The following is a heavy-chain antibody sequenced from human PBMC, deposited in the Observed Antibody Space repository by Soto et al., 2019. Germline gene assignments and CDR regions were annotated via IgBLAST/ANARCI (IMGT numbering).Heavy chain of an antibody. CDR1: GFSFSNYA. CDR2: ISSGSGSI. D-gene: IGHD3-22*01. J-gene: IGHJ3*01. V-gene: IGHV3-48*02. Sequence: EVQLVESGGGLVQPGGSRRVSCAASGFSFSNYAMNWVRQAPGKGLEWVSYISSGSGSIFYADSVKGRFTISRDDAKNSLYMPMNTLRDEDTAVYYCVRDDRWACDFWGEWTMVPVSS. CDR3: VRDDRWACDF.